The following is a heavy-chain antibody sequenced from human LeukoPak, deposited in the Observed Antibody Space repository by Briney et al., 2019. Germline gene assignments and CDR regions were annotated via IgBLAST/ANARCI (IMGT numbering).Heavy chain of an antibody. CDR1: GGTFSSYA. CDR3: ARDRGSGYSYGSYDY. V-gene: IGHV1-69*06. D-gene: IGHD5-18*01. J-gene: IGHJ4*02. Sequence: SVKVSCKASGGTFSSYAISWVRQAPGQGIEWMGGIIPIFGTANYAQKFQGRVTITADKSTSTAYMELSSLRSEDTAVYYCARDRGSGYSYGSYDYWGQGTLVTVSS. CDR2: IIPIFGTA.